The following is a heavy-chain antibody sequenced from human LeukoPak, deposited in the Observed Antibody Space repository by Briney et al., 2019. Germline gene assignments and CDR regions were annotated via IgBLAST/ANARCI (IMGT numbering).Heavy chain of an antibody. CDR3: ARDPTYYDFWSGFTSDYYMDV. CDR2: FDPEDGET. V-gene: IGHV1-24*01. Sequence: ASVKVSCKVSGYTLTELSMHWVRQAPGKGLEWMGGFDPEDGETIYAQKFQGRVTMTEDTSTDTAYMELSSLRSEDTAVYYCARDPTYYDFWSGFTSDYYMDVWGKGTTVTVSS. CDR1: GYTLTELS. J-gene: IGHJ6*03. D-gene: IGHD3-3*01.